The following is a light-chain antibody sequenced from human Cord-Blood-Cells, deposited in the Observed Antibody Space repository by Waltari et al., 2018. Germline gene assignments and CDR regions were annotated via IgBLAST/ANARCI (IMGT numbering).Light chain of an antibody. J-gene: IGLJ3*02. V-gene: IGLV3-21*04. CDR2: YDS. Sequence: SYVLTQPPPVSVAPGKTARITCGGNNIGSKSVHSYQQKPGQAPVLVIYYDSDRPSGIPERFSGSNSGNTTTLTISRVEAGDEADYYCQVWDSSSDHWVFGGGTKLTVL. CDR1: NIGSKS. CDR3: QVWDSSSDHWV.